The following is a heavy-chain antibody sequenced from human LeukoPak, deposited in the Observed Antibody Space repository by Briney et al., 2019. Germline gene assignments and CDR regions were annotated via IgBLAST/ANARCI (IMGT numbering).Heavy chain of an antibody. D-gene: IGHD2-2*02. CDR1: GYTFTSYY. Sequence: GASVKVSCKASGYTFTSYYMHWVRQAPGQGLEWMGIINPSGGSTSYTQKFQGRVTLTGDTSTSTVYMELSRLRSDDTAVYYCAREGYCSSTSCYIFDYWGQGTLVTVSS. CDR3: AREGYCSSTSCYIFDY. J-gene: IGHJ4*02. CDR2: INPSGGST. V-gene: IGHV1-46*01.